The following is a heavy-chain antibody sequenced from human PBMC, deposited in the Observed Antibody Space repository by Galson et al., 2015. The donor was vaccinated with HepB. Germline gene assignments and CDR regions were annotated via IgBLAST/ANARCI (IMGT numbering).Heavy chain of an antibody. V-gene: IGHV4-34*01. J-gene: IGHJ6*02. CDR1: CGAFRGYY. CDR2: NKHNGNT. CDR3: ARGKKVTYYDFWSGYYTPHYYYGMDV. D-gene: IGHD3-3*01. Sequence: SETPFLPCAVFCGAFRGYYLSWVRPPPGEGVGGVGGNKHNGNTHQKPPPQRRVTISVDTSKNQLSLKLSSVTAADTAVYYCARGKKVTYYDFWSGYYTPHYYYGMDVWGQGTTVTVSS.